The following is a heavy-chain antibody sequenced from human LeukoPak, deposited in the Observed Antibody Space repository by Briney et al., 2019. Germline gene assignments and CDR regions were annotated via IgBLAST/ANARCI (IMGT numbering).Heavy chain of an antibody. D-gene: IGHD3-10*01. CDR2: IYYSGST. V-gene: IGHV4-31*03. CDR1: GGSISSGGYY. J-gene: IGHJ5*02. CDR3: ARAIRGDWFDP. Sequence: SQTLSLTCTVSGGSISSGGYYWSWLRQHPGKGLEWIGYIYYSGSTYYNPSLKSRVTISVDTSKNQFSLKLSSVTAADTAVYYCARAIRGDWFDPWGQGTLVTVSS.